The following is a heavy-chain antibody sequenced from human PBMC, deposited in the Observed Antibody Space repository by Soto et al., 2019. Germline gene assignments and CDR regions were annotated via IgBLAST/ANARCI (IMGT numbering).Heavy chain of an antibody. CDR1: GVTFSYYG. J-gene: IGHJ6*02. D-gene: IGHD3-16*01. V-gene: IGHV3-33*01. CDR3: ASNMDYENDAMDV. CDR2: IWYDVSNK. Sequence: QVQLVESGGGVVQPGRSLRLSCAASGVTFSYYGMHWVRHAPGKGLEWVAVIWYDVSNKYYADSVKGRFTISRDNSKNTLYLQMNSLRAEDTAAYYCASNMDYENDAMDVWGQGTTVTVSS.